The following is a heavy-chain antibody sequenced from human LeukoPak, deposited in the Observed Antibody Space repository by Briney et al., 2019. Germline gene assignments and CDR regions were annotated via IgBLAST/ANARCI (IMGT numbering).Heavy chain of an antibody. CDR2: IYYSGST. Sequence: SETLSLTCTVSGGSISSSSYYWGWIRQPPGKGLEWIGSIYYSGSTYYNPSLKSRVTISVDTSKNQFSLKLSSVTAAVTAVYYCARPPQYSSSSYFQHWGQGTLVTVSS. D-gene: IGHD6-6*01. V-gene: IGHV4-39*07. CDR1: GGSISSSSYY. J-gene: IGHJ1*01. CDR3: ARPPQYSSSSYFQH.